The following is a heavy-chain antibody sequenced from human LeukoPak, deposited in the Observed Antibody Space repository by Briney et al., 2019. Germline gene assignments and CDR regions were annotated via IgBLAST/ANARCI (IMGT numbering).Heavy chain of an antibody. CDR1: GYTFTSYG. CDR2: ISAYNGNT. CDR3: ARGDSSGWYSDWFDP. Sequence: ASVKVSCKASGYTFTSYGISWVRQAPGQGLEWMGWISAYNGNTNYAQKLQGRVTMTTDTSTSTAYMELRSLRSDDTAVYYCARGDSSGWYSDWFDPWGQGTLVTVSS. D-gene: IGHD6-19*01. J-gene: IGHJ5*02. V-gene: IGHV1-18*01.